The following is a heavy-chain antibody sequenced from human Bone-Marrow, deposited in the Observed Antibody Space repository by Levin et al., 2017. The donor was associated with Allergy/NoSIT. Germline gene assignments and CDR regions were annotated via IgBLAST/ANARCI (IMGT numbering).Heavy chain of an antibody. CDR2: FYSDGTT. J-gene: IGHJ4*02. CDR3: ARGDPNGANYFAY. Sequence: QSGGSLRLSCAASGFTVSSNYVSWVRQAPGKGLEWVSVFYSDGTTYYADSVKGRFTISRDTSKNTLYLQMNSLRAEDTALYYCARGDPNGANYFAYWGQGTLVTVSS. V-gene: IGHV3-53*01. D-gene: IGHD7-27*01. CDR1: GFTVSSNY.